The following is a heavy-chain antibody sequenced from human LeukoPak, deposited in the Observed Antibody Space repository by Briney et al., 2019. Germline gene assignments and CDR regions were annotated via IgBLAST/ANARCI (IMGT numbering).Heavy chain of an antibody. CDR2: ISSSSSYI. CDR1: GFTFSSYS. D-gene: IGHD5-18*01. V-gene: IGHV3-21*01. J-gene: IGHJ4*02. CDR3: ASNSGTAMARYFDY. Sequence: PGGSLRLSCAASGFTFSSYSMNWVRQAPGKRLEWVSSISSSSSYIYYADSVKGRFTISRDNAKNSLYLQMNSLRIEDTAVYYCASNSGTAMARYFDYWGQGTLVTVSS.